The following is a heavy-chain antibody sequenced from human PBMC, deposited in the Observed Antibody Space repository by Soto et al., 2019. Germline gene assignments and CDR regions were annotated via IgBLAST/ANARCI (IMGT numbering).Heavy chain of an antibody. D-gene: IGHD2-2*01. J-gene: IGHJ6*03. Sequence: GASVKVSCKASGYTFTSYGISWVRQAPGQGLEWMGWISAYNGNTNYAQKLQGRVTMTTDTSTSTAYMELRSLRSDDTAVYYCARFGRGAVPAAIGWSGATIMDVWGKGTTVTVSS. V-gene: IGHV1-18*01. CDR3: ARFGRGAVPAAIGWSGATIMDV. CDR2: ISAYNGNT. CDR1: GYTFTSYG.